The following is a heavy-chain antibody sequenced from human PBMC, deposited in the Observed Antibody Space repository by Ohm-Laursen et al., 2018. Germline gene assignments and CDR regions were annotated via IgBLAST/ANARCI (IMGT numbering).Heavy chain of an antibody. CDR3: AKRYQMLYILDAFDI. Sequence: SLRLSCAASGFNFTTYAMSWVRQAPGKGLEWVSAVTGSGIYTFIADSVKGRFTISRDNSKNMVYLQMNSLRAEDTAVYYCAKRYQMLYILDAFDIWGQGTMVTVSS. V-gene: IGHV3-23*01. CDR2: VTGSGIYT. D-gene: IGHD2-2*02. J-gene: IGHJ3*02. CDR1: GFNFTTYA.